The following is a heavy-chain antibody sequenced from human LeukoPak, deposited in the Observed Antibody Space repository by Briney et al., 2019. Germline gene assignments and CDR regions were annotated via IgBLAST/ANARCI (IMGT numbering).Heavy chain of an antibody. Sequence: PGGSLRPSCAASGFTFGIYAMNWVRQAPGKGLEWVSYIGPSGSNIYYADSVKGRFTISRDNAKNSLYLQMNSLRAEDTAVYYCAELGITMIGGVWGKGTTVTISS. V-gene: IGHV3-48*03. CDR3: AELGITMIGGV. D-gene: IGHD3-10*02. CDR1: GFTFGIYA. J-gene: IGHJ6*04. CDR2: IGPSGSNI.